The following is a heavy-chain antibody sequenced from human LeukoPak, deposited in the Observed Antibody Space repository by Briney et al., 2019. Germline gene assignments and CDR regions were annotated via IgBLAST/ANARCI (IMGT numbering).Heavy chain of an antibody. V-gene: IGHV3-74*01. J-gene: IGHJ6*02. CDR1: GFTFSSYW. D-gene: IGHD2-15*01. CDR2: VNSDGSYT. CDR3: ARALVGGYYCGMDV. Sequence: PGGSLRLSCAASGFTFSSYWMHWVRQAPGKGLVWVSRVNSDGSYTSYADSVKGRFTISRDNAKNTLYLQMNSLRAEDTAVYYCARALVGGYYCGMDVWGQGTTVTVSS.